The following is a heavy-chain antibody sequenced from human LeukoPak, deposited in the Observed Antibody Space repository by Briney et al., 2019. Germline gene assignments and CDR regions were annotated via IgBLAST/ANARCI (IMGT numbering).Heavy chain of an antibody. Sequence: GGSLRLSCAASGFTFSSYAMSWGRQAPGKGLEWVSATSGSGGSTYYADSVKGRFTISRDNYKNTLYLQMNRLRAEDTAVYYCAREYDFWSGTDYWGQGTLVTVSS. J-gene: IGHJ4*02. CDR3: AREYDFWSGTDY. CDR2: TSGSGGST. CDR1: GFTFSSYA. V-gene: IGHV3-23*01. D-gene: IGHD3-3*01.